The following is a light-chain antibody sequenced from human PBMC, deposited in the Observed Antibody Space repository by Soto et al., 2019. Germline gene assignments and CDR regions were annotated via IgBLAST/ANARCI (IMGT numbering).Light chain of an antibody. Sequence: EIVFTDAPATPSLSPRQRPTLSRRASQSVRGNNLAWYQQKPGQAPRLVIYDIFTRATGVPTRISGSGSGTEFTLTISSLQSEDFAVYYCQQYNSWPLTFGGGTKVDIK. CDR1: QSVRGN. J-gene: IGKJ4*01. CDR2: DIF. V-gene: IGKV3D-15*01. CDR3: QQYNSWPLT.